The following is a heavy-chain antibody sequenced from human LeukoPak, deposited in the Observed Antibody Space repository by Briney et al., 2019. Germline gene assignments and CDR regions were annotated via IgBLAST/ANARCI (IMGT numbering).Heavy chain of an antibody. D-gene: IGHD2-2*03. CDR2: VNTDGRTT. CDR1: GFTFSDYW. J-gene: IGHJ4*02. CDR3: SMDLSGAHDY. V-gene: IGHV3-74*01. Sequence: SGGSLRLSCAASGFTFSDYWIHWVRQAPGKGLVWVSRVNTDGRTTNYADSVRGRFTISRDNAENTLYLQMNSLRVEDTAVYYCSMDLSGAHDYWGQGSVVTVSS.